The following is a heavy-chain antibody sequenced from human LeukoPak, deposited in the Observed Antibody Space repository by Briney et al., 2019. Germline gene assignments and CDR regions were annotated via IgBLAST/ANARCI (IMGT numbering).Heavy chain of an antibody. CDR2: IYYGGST. CDR3: ARFNSSGWLDAFDI. CDR1: GGSVSSGSYY. Sequence: SETLSLTCTVSGGSVSSGSYYWSWIRQPPGKGLEWIGYIYYGGSTNYNPSLKSRVTISVDTSKNQFSLKLSSVTAADTAVYYCARFNSSGWLDAFDIWGQGTMVTVSS. V-gene: IGHV4-61*01. J-gene: IGHJ3*02. D-gene: IGHD6-19*01.